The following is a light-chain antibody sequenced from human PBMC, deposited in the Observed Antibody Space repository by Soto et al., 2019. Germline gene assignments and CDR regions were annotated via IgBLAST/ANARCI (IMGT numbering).Light chain of an antibody. J-gene: IGKJ4*01. V-gene: IGKV4-1*01. CDR3: QQSFSARLT. CDR1: QSILNSSNNKIH. Sequence: DFVMTQSPDSLAVSLGERATINCKSSQSILNSSNNKIHLAWYQQKPGQPPKLIIYRASTREPGVPDRVSGRGSETDFTLTISSLQAEDVAPYYCQQSFSARLTFGGGTKVEI. CDR2: RAS.